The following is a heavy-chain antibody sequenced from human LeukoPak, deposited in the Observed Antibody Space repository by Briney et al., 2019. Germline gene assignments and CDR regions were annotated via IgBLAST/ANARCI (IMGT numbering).Heavy chain of an antibody. CDR2: IYYSGST. Sequence: SETLSLTCTVSGGSISSSSYYWGWIRQPPGKGLEWIGSIYYSGSTYYNPSLKSRVTISVDTSKNQFSLKLSSVTAADTAVYYCARDWGHSSAFDYWGQGTLVTVSS. J-gene: IGHJ4*02. CDR3: ARDWGHSSAFDY. CDR1: GGSISSSSYY. D-gene: IGHD6-25*01. V-gene: IGHV4-39*07.